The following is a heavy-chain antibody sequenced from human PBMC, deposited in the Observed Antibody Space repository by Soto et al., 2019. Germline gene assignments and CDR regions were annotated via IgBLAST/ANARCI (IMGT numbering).Heavy chain of an antibody. Sequence: GASVKVSCKASGYTFTGYYMHWVRQAPGQGLEWMGWINPNSGGTNYAQKFQGWVTMTRDTSISTAYMELSRLRSDDTAVYYCARGGRATIDARADYRFNEYWGQGTLGSVSS. CDR1: GYTFTGYY. J-gene: IGHJ4*02. CDR2: INPNSGGT. D-gene: IGHD1-26*01. V-gene: IGHV1-2*04. CDR3: ARGGRATIDARADYRFNEY.